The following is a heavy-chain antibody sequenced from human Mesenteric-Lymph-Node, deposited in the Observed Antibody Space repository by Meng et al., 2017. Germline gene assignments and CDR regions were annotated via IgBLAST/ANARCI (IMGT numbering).Heavy chain of an antibody. V-gene: IGHV3-53*04. CDR3: ARDGVYGGNSDDY. Sequence: GESLKISCAASGFTFSNAWMSWVRQAPGKGLEWVSVIYSGGSTYYADSVKGRFTISRHNSKNTLYLQMNSLRAEDTAVYYCARDGVYGGNSDDYWGQGTLVTVSS. J-gene: IGHJ4*02. CDR2: IYSGGST. CDR1: GFTFSNAW. D-gene: IGHD4-23*01.